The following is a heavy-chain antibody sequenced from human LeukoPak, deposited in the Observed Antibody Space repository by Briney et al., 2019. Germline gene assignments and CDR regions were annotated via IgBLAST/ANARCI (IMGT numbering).Heavy chain of an antibody. J-gene: IGHJ4*02. V-gene: IGHV3-21*01. CDR3: AREPPPDLWSGYPAYYFDY. Sequence: GGSLRLSCAASGFTFSSYSMNWVRQAPGKGLEWVSSISSSSSYIYYADSVKGRFTISRDNAKNSLYLQMNSLRAEDTAVYYCAREPPPDLWSGYPAYYFDYWGQGTLVTVSS. CDR1: GFTFSSYS. D-gene: IGHD3-3*01. CDR2: ISSSSSYI.